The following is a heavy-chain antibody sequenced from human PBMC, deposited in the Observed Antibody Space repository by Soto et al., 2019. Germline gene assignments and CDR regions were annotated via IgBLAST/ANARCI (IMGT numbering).Heavy chain of an antibody. CDR3: ARDGDRGYDMDV. CDR1: GFTFSTYN. CDR2: ITNTGETI. V-gene: IGHV3-48*02. J-gene: IGHJ6*02. Sequence: GGSLRLSCAGSGFTFSTYNMDWVRQAPGKGLEWISYITNTGETIYYADSVRGRFTISRDNAKNALFLQMNSLRDEDTAVYYCARDGDRGYDMDVWGQGTTVTVSS.